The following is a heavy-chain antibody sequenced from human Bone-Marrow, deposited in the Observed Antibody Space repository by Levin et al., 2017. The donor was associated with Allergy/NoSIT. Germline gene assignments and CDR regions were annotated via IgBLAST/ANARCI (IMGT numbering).Heavy chain of an antibody. CDR2: IHHSGST. CDR3: ARDFIGVPGNFDY. Sequence: SETLSLTCTVSGDSVSSSNYHWGWIRQPPGTGLEWIGSIHHSGSTYYNPSLKSRVTISVDTSRNQFSLSLSSATAADTAVYYCARDFIGVPGNFDYWGQGTLVTVSS. V-gene: IGHV4-39*02. J-gene: IGHJ4*02. CDR1: GDSVSSSNYH. D-gene: IGHD6-19*01.